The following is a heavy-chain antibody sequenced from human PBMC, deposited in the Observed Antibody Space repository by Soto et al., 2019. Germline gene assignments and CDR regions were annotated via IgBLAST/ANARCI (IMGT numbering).Heavy chain of an antibody. CDR1: GGTFSSYA. Sequence: VASVKVSCKASGGTFSSYAISWVRQAPGQGLEWMGGIIPIFGTANYAQKFQGRVTITADESTSTAYMELSSLRSEDTAVYYCARDGSSSWTPYNWFDPWGQGTLVTVSS. CDR2: IIPIFGTA. V-gene: IGHV1-69*13. D-gene: IGHD6-13*01. CDR3: ARDGSSSWTPYNWFDP. J-gene: IGHJ5*02.